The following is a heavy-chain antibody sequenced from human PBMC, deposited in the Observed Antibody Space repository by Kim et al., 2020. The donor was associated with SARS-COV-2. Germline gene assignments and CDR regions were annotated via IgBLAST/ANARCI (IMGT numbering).Heavy chain of an antibody. Sequence: NPSRKSRVTISVDTSKNQFSLKLSSVTAADTAVYYCARLSSGSWYNWFDPWGQGTLVTVSS. V-gene: IGHV4-61*07. J-gene: IGHJ5*02. D-gene: IGHD6-13*01. CDR3: ARLSSGSWYNWFDP.